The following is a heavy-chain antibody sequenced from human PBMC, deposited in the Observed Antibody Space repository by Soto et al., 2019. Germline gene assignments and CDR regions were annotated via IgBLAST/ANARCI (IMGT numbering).Heavy chain of an antibody. CDR3: ARDTVAARPGSDYYYYGMDV. V-gene: IGHV3-48*03. CDR2: ISSSGSTI. Sequence: PGGSLRLSFAASGFTFSSYEMNWVRQAPGKGVEWVSYISSSGSTIYYADSVKGRFTISRDNAKNSLYLQMNSLRAEDTAVYYCARDTVAARPGSDYYYYGMDVWGQGTTVTVSS. CDR1: GFTFSSYE. J-gene: IGHJ6*02. D-gene: IGHD6-6*01.